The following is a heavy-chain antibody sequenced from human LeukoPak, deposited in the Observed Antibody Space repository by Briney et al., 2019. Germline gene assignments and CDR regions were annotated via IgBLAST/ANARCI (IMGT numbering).Heavy chain of an antibody. CDR3: ARVHKTMVYFDY. J-gene: IGHJ4*02. CDR1: DDSIRSYY. CDR2: IYYSGST. V-gene: IGHV4-59*01. D-gene: IGHD4/OR15-4a*01. Sequence: SETLSLTCTVSDDSIRSYYWSWIRQPPGKGLEWIGHIYYSGSTNYHPSLKSRVTISVDTSTNHYSLKLSSVTAADTAIYYCARVHKTMVYFDYWGQGTLVTVSS.